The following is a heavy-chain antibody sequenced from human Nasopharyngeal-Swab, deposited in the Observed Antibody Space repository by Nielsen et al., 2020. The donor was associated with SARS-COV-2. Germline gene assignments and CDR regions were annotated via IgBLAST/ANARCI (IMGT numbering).Heavy chain of an antibody. Sequence: GESLKISCAASGFTFSSYAMHWVRQAPGKGLEWVAAISYDGSNKYYADSVKGRFTISRDNSKNTLYLQMNSLRAEDTAVYYCARDLGRSLYGMDVWGQGTTVTVSS. V-gene: IGHV3-30-3*01. J-gene: IGHJ6*02. CDR3: ARDLGRSLYGMDV. CDR1: GFTFSSYA. D-gene: IGHD3/OR15-3a*01. CDR2: ISYDGSNK.